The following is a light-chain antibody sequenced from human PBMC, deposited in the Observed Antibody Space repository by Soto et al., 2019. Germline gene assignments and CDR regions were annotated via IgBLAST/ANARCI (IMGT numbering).Light chain of an antibody. CDR1: SSNIGAGYD. CDR3: QSYDSTLSARYV. J-gene: IGLJ1*01. V-gene: IGLV1-40*01. CDR2: ANI. Sequence: SVLTHPPSVSWAPGQRVTISCTGSSSNIGAGYDVHWYQQRPGAAPKLLISANINRPSGVPDRFSGSKSGTSASLAITGLQADDEGDYYCQSYDSTLSARYVFGTGTKVTVL.